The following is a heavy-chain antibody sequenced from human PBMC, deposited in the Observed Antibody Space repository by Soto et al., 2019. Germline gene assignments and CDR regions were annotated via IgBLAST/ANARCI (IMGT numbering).Heavy chain of an antibody. CDR2: INAGNGNT. D-gene: IGHD6-13*01. CDR3: AREVGIAAASEDGMDV. CDR1: GYTFTSYA. V-gene: IGHV1-3*05. J-gene: IGHJ6*02. Sequence: QVQLVQSGAEEKKPGASVKVSCKASGYTFTSYAMHWVRQAPGQRLEWMGWINAGNGNTKYSQKFQGRVTITRDTSASTAYMELSSLRSEDTAVYYCAREVGIAAASEDGMDVWGQGTTVTVSS.